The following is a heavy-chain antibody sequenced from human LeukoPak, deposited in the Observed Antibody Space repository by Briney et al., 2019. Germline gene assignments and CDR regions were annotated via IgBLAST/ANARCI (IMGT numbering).Heavy chain of an antibody. CDR3: VRVGSVAGSDYLDY. D-gene: IGHD6-19*01. CDR1: GFTFSDHF. CDR2: SRNKTKSSTT. V-gene: IGHV3-72*01. J-gene: IGHJ4*02. Sequence: GGSLRLSCSVSGFTFSDHFLDWVRQAPGKGLEWVGRSRNKTKSSTTEYAASVKGRVTISRDDSKNSLYLQMNSLETEDTAVYYCVRVGSVAGSDYLDYWGQGTLVTVSS.